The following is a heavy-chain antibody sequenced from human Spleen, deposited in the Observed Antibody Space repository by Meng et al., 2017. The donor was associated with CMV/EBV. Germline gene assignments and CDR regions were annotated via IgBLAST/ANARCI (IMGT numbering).Heavy chain of an antibody. V-gene: IGHV4-34*01. CDR3: ARYKFYSGYFDY. J-gene: IGHJ4*02. D-gene: IGHD4-11*01. CDR1: GGSFSGYY. Sequence: SQTLSLTCAVYGGSFSGYYWSWIRQPPGKGLEWIGEINHSGSTNYNPSLKSRVTISVDTSKNQFSLKLSSVTAADTAVYYCARYKFYSGYFDYWGQGTLVTSPQ. CDR2: INHSGST.